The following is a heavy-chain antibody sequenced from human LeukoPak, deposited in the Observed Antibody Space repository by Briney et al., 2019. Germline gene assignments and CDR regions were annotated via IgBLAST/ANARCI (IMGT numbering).Heavy chain of an antibody. CDR1: GGSISSYY. V-gene: IGHV4-4*07. CDR2: IYTSGST. CDR3: ARDSSSWYSSVY. Sequence: SETLSLTCTVSGGSISSYYWSWIRQPAGEGLEWIGRIYTSGSTNYNPSLKSRVTMSVDTSKNQFSLKLSSMTAADTAVYYCARDSSSWYSSVYWGQGTLVTVSS. D-gene: IGHD6-13*01. J-gene: IGHJ4*02.